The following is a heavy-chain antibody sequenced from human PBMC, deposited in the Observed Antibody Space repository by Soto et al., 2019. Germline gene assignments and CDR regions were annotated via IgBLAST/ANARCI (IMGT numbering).Heavy chain of an antibody. CDR2: ISGSGVTT. J-gene: IGHJ4*02. CDR3: ARSVGAKF. D-gene: IGHD1-26*01. Sequence: EVRLLESGGGLVQPGESLRLSCAASGFTFNNYAMNWVRQAPGKGLEWVSSISGSGVTTHYADAVKGRFTISRDNANNTLFLQMNSLRAEDTAGYFCARSVGAKFWGQGTLVTVSS. CDR1: GFTFNNYA. V-gene: IGHV3-23*01.